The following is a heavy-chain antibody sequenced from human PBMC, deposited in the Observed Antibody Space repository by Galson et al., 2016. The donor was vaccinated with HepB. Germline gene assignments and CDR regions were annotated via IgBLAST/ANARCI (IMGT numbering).Heavy chain of an antibody. D-gene: IGHD6-13*01. V-gene: IGHV1-3*04. CDR1: GYTFTTYA. CDR3: ARDGNEGAAAGPSGVGYYGMDV. Sequence: SVKVSCKASGYTFTTYAIHWVRQAPGQRLEWMGWINTGSGYTKYSQTFQDRVTISRDTSADIVFMAVGSLTSEDTAVYYCARDGNEGAAAGPSGVGYYGMDVWGQVTTVTVYS. J-gene: IGHJ6*02. CDR2: INTGSGYT.